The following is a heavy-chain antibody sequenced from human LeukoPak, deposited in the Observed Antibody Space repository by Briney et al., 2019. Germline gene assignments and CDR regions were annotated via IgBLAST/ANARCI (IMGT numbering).Heavy chain of an antibody. V-gene: IGHV4-30-4*08. CDR2: IYYSGST. D-gene: IGHD3-9*01. J-gene: IGHJ4*02. Sequence: LRLSCAASGFTFSSYAMSWVRQPPGKGLEWIGYIYYSGSTYYNPSLKSRVPISVDTSKNQFSLKLSSVTAADTAVYYCARGSDILTGYFDYWGQGTLVTVSS. CDR3: ARGSDILTGYFDY. CDR1: GFTFSSYA.